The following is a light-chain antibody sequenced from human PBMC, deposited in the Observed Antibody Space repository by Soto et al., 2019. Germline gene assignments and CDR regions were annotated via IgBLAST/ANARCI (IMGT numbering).Light chain of an antibody. V-gene: IGLV2-14*01. CDR1: SCDVGDCNC. CDR3: SSFTSSRTYV. CDR2: EVN. Sequence: QSALTQPASVSGSPGQWVTISCTGTSCDVGDCNCVSWYQQHPGRAPKLMIYEVNNRPSGVSNRFSGSWSGNAASLTISGLQAEDEAEYYRSSFTSSRTYVFGAGTKLTVL. J-gene: IGLJ1*01.